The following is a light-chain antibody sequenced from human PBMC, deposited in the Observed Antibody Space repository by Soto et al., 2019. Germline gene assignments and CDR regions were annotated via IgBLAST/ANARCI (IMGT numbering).Light chain of an antibody. J-gene: IGKJ1*01. CDR2: DAP. V-gene: IGKV1-5*01. CDR3: QEYTTYSRT. CDR1: QSISSW. Sequence: DIQMTQSPSTLSAYVGDRVTITCRASQSISSWLAWYQQKPGKAPKVLIYDAPTLQSGVPSRFSGGGSGTEFTLTITSLQPDDFATYYCQEYTTYSRTFGQGTKVDI.